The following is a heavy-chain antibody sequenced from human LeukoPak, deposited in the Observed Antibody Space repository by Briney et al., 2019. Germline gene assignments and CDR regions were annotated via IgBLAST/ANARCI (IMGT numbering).Heavy chain of an antibody. D-gene: IGHD3-10*01. J-gene: IGHJ4*02. CDR3: ARFRRYYGSGRYFDY. Sequence: SETLSLTCAVYGGSFSGYYRSWIRQPPGKGLEWIGEINHSGSTNYNPSLKSRVTISVDTSKNQFSLKLSSVTAADTAVYYCARFRRYYGSGRYFDYWGQGTLVTVSS. CDR1: GGSFSGYY. V-gene: IGHV4-34*01. CDR2: INHSGST.